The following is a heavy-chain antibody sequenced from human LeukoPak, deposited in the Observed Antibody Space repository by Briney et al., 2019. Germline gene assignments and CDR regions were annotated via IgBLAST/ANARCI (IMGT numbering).Heavy chain of an antibody. CDR3: ARDVEGTGWFDP. CDR1: GGSISSGGYS. CDR2: IYHSGST. J-gene: IGHJ5*02. Sequence: PSETLSLTCAVSGGSISSGGYSWSWIRQPPGKGLEWIGYIYHSGSTYYNPSLKSRVTISVDRSKNQFSLKLSSVTAADTAVYYCARDVEGTGWFDPWGQETLVTVSS. V-gene: IGHV4-30-2*01. D-gene: IGHD1-1*01.